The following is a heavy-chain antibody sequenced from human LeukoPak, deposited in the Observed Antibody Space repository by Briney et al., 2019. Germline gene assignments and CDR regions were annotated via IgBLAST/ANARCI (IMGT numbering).Heavy chain of an antibody. V-gene: IGHV1-69*04. CDR1: GGTFSSYA. D-gene: IGHD3-9*01. CDR2: IIPILGIA. CDR3: ARTSSVHYDILGLYYGMDV. J-gene: IGHJ6*02. Sequence: GASVKVSCKASGGTFSSYAISWVRQAPGQGLEWMGRIIPILGIANYAQKFQGRVTITADKSTSTAYMELSSLRSEDTAVYYCARTSSVHYDILGLYYGMDVWGQGTTVTVSS.